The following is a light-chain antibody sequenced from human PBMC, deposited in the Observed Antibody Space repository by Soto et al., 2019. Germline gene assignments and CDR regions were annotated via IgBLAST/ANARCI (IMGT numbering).Light chain of an antibody. V-gene: IGLV1-51*01. J-gene: IGLJ2*01. CDR3: GTWDYSLSAVV. CDR1: NSNVGNNF. CDR2: DTN. Sequence: QSVLTQPPSVSAAPGQKITISCCGSNSNVGNNFVSWYQHLPGTAPKLLIYDTNKRPSGIPDRFSGSKSGTSATLGITGLQTGDEADYFCGTWDYSLSAVVFGGGTKVTVL.